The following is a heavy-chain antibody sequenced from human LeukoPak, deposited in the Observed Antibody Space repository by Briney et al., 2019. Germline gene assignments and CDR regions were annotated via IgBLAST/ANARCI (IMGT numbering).Heavy chain of an antibody. D-gene: IGHD3-3*01. Sequence: PSGTLSLTCAVSGGSISSSNWWSWVCQPPGKGLEWIGEIYHSGSTNYNPSLKSRVTISVDRSKNQFSLKLSSVTAADTAVYYCARGPAYYDFWSGYYLDYWGQGTLVTVSS. CDR2: IYHSGST. CDR3: ARGPAYYDFWSGYYLDY. J-gene: IGHJ4*02. CDR1: GGSISSSNW. V-gene: IGHV4-4*02.